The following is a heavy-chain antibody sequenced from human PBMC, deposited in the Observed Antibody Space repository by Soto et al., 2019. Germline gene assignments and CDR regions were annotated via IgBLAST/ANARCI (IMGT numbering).Heavy chain of an antibody. Sequence: SETLSLTCTVSGVSISSYYWSWIRQPPGKGLEWIGYIYYSGSTNYNPSLKSRVTISVDTSKNQFSLKLSSVTAADTAVYYCARVGYDILGGYYFDYWGQGTLVTVSS. V-gene: IGHV4-59*01. D-gene: IGHD3-9*01. J-gene: IGHJ4*02. CDR1: GVSISSYY. CDR2: IYYSGST. CDR3: ARVGYDILGGYYFDY.